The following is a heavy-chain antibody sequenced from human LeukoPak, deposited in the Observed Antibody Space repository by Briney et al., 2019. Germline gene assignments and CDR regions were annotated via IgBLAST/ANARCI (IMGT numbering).Heavy chain of an antibody. V-gene: IGHV3-64*01. Sequence: GGSLRLSCAASGFTFSSYAMHWVRQAPGKGLEYVSAISSNGGSTYYANSVKGRFTISRDNSKNTLYLQMGSLRAEDTAVYYCATASGAFDIWGQGTMVTVSS. CDR1: GFTFSSYA. J-gene: IGHJ3*02. CDR2: ISSNGGST. CDR3: ATASGAFDI. D-gene: IGHD1-1*01.